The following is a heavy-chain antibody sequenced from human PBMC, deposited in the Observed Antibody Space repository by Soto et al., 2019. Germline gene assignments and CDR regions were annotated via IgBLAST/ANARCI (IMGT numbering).Heavy chain of an antibody. CDR2: IIPMFGTG. Sequence: QVQLVQSGAEVKKPGSSVRVSCKASGDTSDSFSISWVRQAPGQGLEWMGGIIPMFGTGNYAQKFQGRVAITADESTGTSYMDLSSLRSEDTAVCYCARENRDDNSGWYSSSDWFDPWGQGTLVTVSS. V-gene: IGHV1-69*01. CDR3: ARENRDDNSGWYSSSDWFDP. CDR1: GDTSDSFS. J-gene: IGHJ5*02. D-gene: IGHD6-19*01.